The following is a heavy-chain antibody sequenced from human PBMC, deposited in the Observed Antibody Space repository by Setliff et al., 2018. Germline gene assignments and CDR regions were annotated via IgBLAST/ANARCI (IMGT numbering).Heavy chain of an antibody. CDR2: SNHGGST. CDR1: GYSITNGYY. V-gene: IGHV4-38-2*02. CDR3: VRESRSTWYRRDF. D-gene: IGHD6-13*01. Sequence: PSETLSLTCVVSGYSITNGYYWGWIRQPPGKGLEWIGESNHGGSTTYHPSLKSRLTMSVDTSKNQFSLKLAAVTAADTAVYYCVRESRSTWYRRDFWGQGTLVTVSS. J-gene: IGHJ4*02.